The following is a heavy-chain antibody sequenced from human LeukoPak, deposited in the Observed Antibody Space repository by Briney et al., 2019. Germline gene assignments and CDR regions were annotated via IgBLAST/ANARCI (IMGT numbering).Heavy chain of an antibody. Sequence: GGSLGLSCAASGFSFSSFAMHWVRQAPGKGLEWISYLSSSDTNLYYADSVQGRFTISRDNAKNSLYLQMNSLRAEDTAVYYCARVLPPEASEVFDYWGQGTLVTVSS. CDR3: ARVLPPEASEVFDY. CDR1: GFSFSSFA. D-gene: IGHD1-14*01. V-gene: IGHV3-48*03. J-gene: IGHJ4*02. CDR2: LSSSDTNL.